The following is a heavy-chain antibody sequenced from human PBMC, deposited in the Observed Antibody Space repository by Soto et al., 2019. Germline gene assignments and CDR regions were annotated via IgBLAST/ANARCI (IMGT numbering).Heavy chain of an antibody. V-gene: IGHV4-31*03. CDR1: GGSISSGGYY. CDR2: IYYSGST. CDR3: AGYCSSTSCYTGTDY. D-gene: IGHD2-2*02. Sequence: QVQLQESGPGLVKPSQTLSLTCTVSGGSISSGGYYWSWIRQHPGKGLEWIGYIYYSGSTYYNPSLQSRVTISVDTSKNQFSLKLSSVTAADTAVYYCAGYCSSTSCYTGTDYWGQVTLVTVSS. J-gene: IGHJ4*02.